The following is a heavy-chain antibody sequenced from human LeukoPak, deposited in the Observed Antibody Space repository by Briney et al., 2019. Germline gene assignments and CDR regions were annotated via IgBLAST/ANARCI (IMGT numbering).Heavy chain of an antibody. CDR3: AGGGGLDV. CDR2: INHNGNVN. V-gene: IGHV3-7*03. Sequence: GSLRLSCAASGFTFSSYWMNWARQAPGKGLGWVASINHNGNVNYYVDSVKGRFTISRDNAKNSLYLQMSNLRAEDTAVYFCAGGGGLDVWGQGATVTVSS. D-gene: IGHD3-16*01. J-gene: IGHJ6*02. CDR1: GFTFSSYW.